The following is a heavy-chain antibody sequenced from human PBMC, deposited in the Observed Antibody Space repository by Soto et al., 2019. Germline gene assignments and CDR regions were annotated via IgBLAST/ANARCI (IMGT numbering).Heavy chain of an antibody. D-gene: IGHD6-19*01. Sequence: QVQLQESGPGLVKPSGTLSLTCAVSSGSITSSNWWSWVRQPPGKGLEWIGELYHSGSTNYNPSLKSRVTISVDKSKNVFSLKLSSVTAADTAMYYCAGGAVAGTSPAYWGQGTLVTVSS. CDR2: LYHSGST. CDR3: AGGAVAGTSPAY. J-gene: IGHJ4*02. V-gene: IGHV4-4*02. CDR1: SGSITSSNW.